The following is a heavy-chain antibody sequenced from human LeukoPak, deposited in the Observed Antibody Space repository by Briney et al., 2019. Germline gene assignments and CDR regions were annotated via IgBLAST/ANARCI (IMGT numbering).Heavy chain of an antibody. V-gene: IGHV1-69*05. CDR2: VIPVFGTA. J-gene: IGHJ4*02. Sequence: ASVKVSCKASGGTLSNYAISWVRQAPGQGLEWLGEVIPVFGTANYAQKFQGRVTISTDGSTSTAYMDLSSLTSEDTALYYCTKRVKYGGTWDHFADWGQGTLVTVSS. CDR3: TKRVKYGGTWDHFAD. CDR1: GGTLSNYA. D-gene: IGHD1-26*01.